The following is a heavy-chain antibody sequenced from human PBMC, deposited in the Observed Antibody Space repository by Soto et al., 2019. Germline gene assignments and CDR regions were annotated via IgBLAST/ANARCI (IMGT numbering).Heavy chain of an antibody. V-gene: IGHV4-4*07. Sequence: ETLSLTCTVSGASIRSHYWSGIRQPSGKGLEWIGRIYSSGSTDYNPSLKSRVTMSVDTSKNQFSLKLNSVTAADTAVNYCARDHPGITVPGSIVYFDSWGQGTLVTVYS. CDR2: IYSSGST. CDR1: GASIRSHY. D-gene: IGHD6-19*01. CDR3: ARDHPGITVPGSIVYFDS. J-gene: IGHJ4*02.